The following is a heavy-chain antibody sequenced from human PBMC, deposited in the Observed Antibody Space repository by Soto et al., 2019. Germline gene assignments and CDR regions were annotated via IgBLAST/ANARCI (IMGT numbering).Heavy chain of an antibody. CDR1: GGSISSGDYY. Sequence: PSETLSLTCTVSGGSISSGDYYWSWIRQPPGKGLEWIGYIYYSGSTYYNPSLKSRVTISVDTSKNQFSLKLSSVTAADTAVYYCARDNYDSSGYKIRAFDYWGQGTLVTVSS. V-gene: IGHV4-30-4*01. CDR3: ARDNYDSSGYKIRAFDY. CDR2: IYYSGST. J-gene: IGHJ4*02. D-gene: IGHD3-22*01.